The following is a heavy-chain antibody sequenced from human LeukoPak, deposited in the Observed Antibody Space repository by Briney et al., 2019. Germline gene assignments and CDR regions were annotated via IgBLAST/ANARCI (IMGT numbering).Heavy chain of an antibody. D-gene: IGHD3-16*02. CDR3: ARDYYDYVWGSYRWGYFDY. J-gene: IGHJ4*02. Sequence: GGSLRLSCAASGFIFSSYGMHWVRQAPGKGLEWVAFIRYDGSKKYYADSVKGRFTISRDNSKNTLYLQMNSLRAEDTAVYYCARDYYDYVWGSYRWGYFDYWGQGTLVTVSS. CDR1: GFIFSSYG. V-gene: IGHV3-30*02. CDR2: IRYDGSKK.